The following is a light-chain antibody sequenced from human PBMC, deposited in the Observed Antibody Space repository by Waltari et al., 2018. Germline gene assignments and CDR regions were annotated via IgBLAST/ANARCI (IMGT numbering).Light chain of an antibody. CDR1: QSFSDW. CDR3: QQYNSYPYT. CDR2: RAS. Sequence: DIQMTQSPSTLSASVGDRVTITCRASQSFSDWLAWYQQKPGTAPKLLIYRASSLKSGVPSRVSGSESGTEFTLTINSLQPDDVATYYCQQYNSYPYTFGQGTKLEIK. V-gene: IGKV1-5*03. J-gene: IGKJ2*01.